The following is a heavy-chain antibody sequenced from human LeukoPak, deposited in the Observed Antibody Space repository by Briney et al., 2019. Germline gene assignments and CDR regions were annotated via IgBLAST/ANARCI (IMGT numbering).Heavy chain of an antibody. CDR1: GYSFTNYY. J-gene: IGHJ4*02. Sequence: ASVKVPCKASGYSFTNYYTHCVRQAPGQGLEWMGWINPNSGGTNYAQKLQGRVTMTRDTSIRTTYMELSRLRSDDTAVYFCARDLGWELVLDYWGQGTLVTVSS. V-gene: IGHV1-2*02. D-gene: IGHD4-23*01. CDR2: INPNSGGT. CDR3: ARDLGWELVLDY.